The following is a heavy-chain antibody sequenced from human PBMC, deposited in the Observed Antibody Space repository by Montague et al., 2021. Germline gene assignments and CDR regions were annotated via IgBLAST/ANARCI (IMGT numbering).Heavy chain of an antibody. Sequence: SETLSLTCGVYGGSLSEYYWTWIRQSPGKGLEWIGEARYIGGTNYNPSLKSRVTMSVDTSKNQFSLKLRSVTAADTAVYYCASVRGPFDNWGQGTVVTVSS. CDR2: ARYIGGT. J-gene: IGHJ4*02. CDR3: ASVRGPFDN. CDR1: GGSLSEYY. V-gene: IGHV4-34*01. D-gene: IGHD3-10*01.